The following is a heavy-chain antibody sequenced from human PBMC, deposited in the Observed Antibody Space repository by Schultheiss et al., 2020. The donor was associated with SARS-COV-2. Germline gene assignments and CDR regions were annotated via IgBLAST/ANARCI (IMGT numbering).Heavy chain of an antibody. CDR3: ARDPRTIAVAGHFDY. J-gene: IGHJ4*02. V-gene: IGHV3-23*01. D-gene: IGHD6-19*01. CDR2: ISGSGGST. Sequence: GGSLRLSCAASGFSFSRYGIHWVRQAPGKGLEWVSAISGSGGSTYYADSVKGRFTISRDSSKNTLYLQMNSLRAEDTAVYYCARDPRTIAVAGHFDYWGQGTLVTVSS. CDR1: GFSFSRYG.